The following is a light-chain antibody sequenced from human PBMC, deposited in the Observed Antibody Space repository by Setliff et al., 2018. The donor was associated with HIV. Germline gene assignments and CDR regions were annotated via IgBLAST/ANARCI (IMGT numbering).Light chain of an antibody. J-gene: IGLJ1*01. Sequence: QSVLTQPASVSRSPGQSIILSCTGSSSDVGNYNLVSWYQHHPGTAPKLVIYEVTKRPSGVSNRFSGSKSGNTASLTISGLQAEDEADYYCCSYARSSTYVFGTGTKVT. CDR1: SSDVGNYNL. CDR2: EVT. V-gene: IGLV2-23*02. CDR3: CSYARSSTYV.